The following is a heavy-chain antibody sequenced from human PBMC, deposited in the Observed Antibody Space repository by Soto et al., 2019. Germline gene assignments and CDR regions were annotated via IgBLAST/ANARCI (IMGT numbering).Heavy chain of an antibody. J-gene: IGHJ6*02. CDR1: GYSFTSYW. CDR3: ARHYCSGGSCYSYYYYYGMDV. CDR2: IYPGDSDT. Sequence: PGESLKISCKASGYSFTSYWIGWVRQMPGKGLEWMGIIYPGDSDTRYSPSFQGQVTISADKSISTAYLQWSSLKASDTAMYYCARHYCSGGSCYSYYYYYGMDVWGQGTTVTVSS. V-gene: IGHV5-51*01. D-gene: IGHD2-15*01.